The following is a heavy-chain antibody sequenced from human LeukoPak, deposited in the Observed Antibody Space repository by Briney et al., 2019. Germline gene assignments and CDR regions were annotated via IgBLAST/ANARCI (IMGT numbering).Heavy chain of an antibody. D-gene: IGHD3-10*01. CDR1: GYTFTSYG. CDR3: ARDIYGLLWFGELNACDI. Sequence: ASVKVSCKASGYTFTSYGISWVRQAPGQGLEWMGWISAYNGNTNYAQKLQGRVTMTTDTSTSTAYMELRSLRSDDTAVYYCARDIYGLLWFGELNACDIWGQGTMVTVSS. J-gene: IGHJ3*02. CDR2: ISAYNGNT. V-gene: IGHV1-18*01.